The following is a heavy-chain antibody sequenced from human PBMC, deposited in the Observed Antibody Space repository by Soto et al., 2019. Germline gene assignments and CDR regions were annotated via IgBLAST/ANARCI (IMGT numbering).Heavy chain of an antibody. Sequence: QVQLVESGGGVVQPGRSLRLSCAASGFTXXSYAMHWVRQXPGKGLEWVAVISYDGSNKYYADSVKGRFTISRDNSKNSLYLQMNSLRAEDTAVXXXXXXXXXXXXXXXXXYWGQGTLVTVSS. CDR1: GFTXXSYA. CDR3: XXXXXXXXXXXXXXY. J-gene: IGHJ4*02. CDR2: ISYDGSNK. V-gene: IGHV3-30-3*01.